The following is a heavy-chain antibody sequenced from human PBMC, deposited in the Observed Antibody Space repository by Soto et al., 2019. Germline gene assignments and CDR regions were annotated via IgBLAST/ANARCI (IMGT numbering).Heavy chain of an antibody. CDR2: IIPMLGMS. D-gene: IGHD3-10*01. CDR1: GDTFNFYT. V-gene: IGHV1-69*02. J-gene: IGHJ4*02. CDR3: ATNYGSGSTHFDN. Sequence: QVQLVQSGAEVTTPGSSVKVSCTASGDTFNFYTLSWVRHAPGQGLERMGRIIPMLGMSKYAKKFQGRVTMIADKSTRTVYMVLSGLRSEDTAVYYCATNYGSGSTHFDNWGQGTLVTVSS.